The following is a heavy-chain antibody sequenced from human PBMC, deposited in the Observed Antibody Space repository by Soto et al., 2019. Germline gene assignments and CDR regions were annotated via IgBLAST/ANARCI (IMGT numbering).Heavy chain of an antibody. D-gene: IGHD1-26*01. CDR1: GGSISSYY. CDR3: AMYSGSYSYNWFDP. CDR2: IYYSGTT. Sequence: SETLSLTCTVSGGSISSYYWSWIRQPPGKGLEWIGYIYYSGTTNYNPSLKSRVTISVDTSKNQFSLKLSSVTAADTAVYYCAMYSGSYSYNWFDPCGQGTLVTVS. J-gene: IGHJ5*02. V-gene: IGHV4-59*01.